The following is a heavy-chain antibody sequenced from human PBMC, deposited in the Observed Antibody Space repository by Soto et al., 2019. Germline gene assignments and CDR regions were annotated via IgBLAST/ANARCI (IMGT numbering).Heavy chain of an antibody. CDR3: GKASATVISDGMDV. Sequence: EVQLLESGGGLVQPGGSLRLSCAASGFTFSSYAMSWVRQAPGKGLECVSSISSGANTYYTDSVRGRLTISIDNSKNSLYLKLSSLRADDSGSYYCGKASATVISDGMDVWGQGTTVPICS. CDR2: ISSGANT. D-gene: IGHD1-26*01. CDR1: GFTFSSYA. V-gene: IGHV3-23*01. J-gene: IGHJ6*02.